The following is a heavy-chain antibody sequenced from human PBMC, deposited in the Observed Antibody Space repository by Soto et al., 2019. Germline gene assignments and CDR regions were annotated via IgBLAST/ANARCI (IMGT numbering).Heavy chain of an antibody. CDR2: IYWDDDK. CDR3: AYLPCSGGSCYWFSFSGMDV. V-gene: IGHV2-5*02. Sequence: QITLKESGPTLVKPTQTLTLTCTFSGFSLSTSGVGVAWIRQPPGKALEWLALIYWDDDKRYRPSLEIRLTITNDTYKNQVVLTRTNMVSVDTATYYCAYLPCSGGSCYWFSFSGMDVWGQGTTVTVSS. D-gene: IGHD2-15*01. J-gene: IGHJ6*02. CDR1: GFSLSTSGVG.